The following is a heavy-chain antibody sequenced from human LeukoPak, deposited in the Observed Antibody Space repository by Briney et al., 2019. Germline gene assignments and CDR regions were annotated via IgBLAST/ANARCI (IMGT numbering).Heavy chain of an antibody. D-gene: IGHD2-2*01. CDR2: IKSKTDGGTT. V-gene: IGHV3-15*01. Sequence: GGSLRLSCSVYGFSFSDYAINWVRQAPGKGLEWVGRIKSKTDGGTTDYDAPVQGRFTISRDDSKDTLHLQMNSLNTVGTAVYYGTHCSSTSCVDNWGQGTLVTVSS. CDR1: GFSFSDYA. CDR3: THCSSTSCVDN. J-gene: IGHJ4*02.